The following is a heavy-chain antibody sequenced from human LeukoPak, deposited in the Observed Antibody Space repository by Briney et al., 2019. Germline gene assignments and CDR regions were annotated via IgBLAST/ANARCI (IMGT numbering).Heavy chain of an antibody. CDR2: TTDTGGST. Sequence: GGSLRLSCSASGFTFSRNTMRWVRQAPGKGLEYVSGTTDTGGSTYYADSVKGRFTISRDNSKNTLYLQVSSLRVEDTAVYYCVKDLAGTYSFDYWGQGTLVTVSS. D-gene: IGHD3-10*01. J-gene: IGHJ4*02. V-gene: IGHV3-64D*06. CDR3: VKDLAGTYSFDY. CDR1: GFTFSRNT.